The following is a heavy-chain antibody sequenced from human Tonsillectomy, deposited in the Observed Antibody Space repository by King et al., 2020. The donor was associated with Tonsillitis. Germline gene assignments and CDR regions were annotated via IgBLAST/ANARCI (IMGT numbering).Heavy chain of an antibody. CDR3: ARGKWLQPFDY. Sequence: VQLVESGGGLVQPGGSLRLSCAASGFTFSSYAMHWVRQAPGKGLENVSAISSNGGSTYYANSVKGRFTISRDNSKNTLYLQMGSLRAEDMAVYYCARGKWLQPFDYWGQGTLVTVSS. CDR2: ISSNGGST. D-gene: IGHD5-24*01. CDR1: GFTFSSYA. J-gene: IGHJ4*02. V-gene: IGHV3-64*01.